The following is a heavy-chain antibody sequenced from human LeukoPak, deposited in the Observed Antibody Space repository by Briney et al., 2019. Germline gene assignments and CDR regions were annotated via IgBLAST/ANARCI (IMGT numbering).Heavy chain of an antibody. CDR1: GFTFSSYS. Sequence: GGSLRLSCAASGFTFSSYSMNWVRQAPGKGLEWVSSISSSSSYIYYADSVKGRFTISRDNAKNSLYLQMNSLRAEDTAVYYCARTRGYSSGWASLVDYWGQGTLVTVSS. CDR3: ARTRGYSSGWASLVDY. J-gene: IGHJ4*02. D-gene: IGHD6-19*01. V-gene: IGHV3-21*01. CDR2: ISSSSSYI.